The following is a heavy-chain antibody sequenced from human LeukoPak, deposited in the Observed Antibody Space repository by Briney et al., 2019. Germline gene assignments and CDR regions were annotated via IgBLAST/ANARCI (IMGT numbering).Heavy chain of an antibody. D-gene: IGHD3-3*01. CDR3: ARVNRFLEWLPPVD. V-gene: IGHV1-69*05. Sequence: SVKVSCKASGGTFSSYAISWVRQAPGQGLVWMGRIIPIFGTANYAQKFQGRVTITTDESTSTAYMELSSLRSEDTAVYYCARVNRFLEWLPPVDWGQGTLVTVSS. CDR2: IIPIFGTA. CDR1: GGTFSSYA. J-gene: IGHJ4*02.